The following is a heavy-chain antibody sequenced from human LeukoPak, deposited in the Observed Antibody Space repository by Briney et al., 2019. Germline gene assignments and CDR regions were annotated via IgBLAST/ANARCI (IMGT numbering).Heavy chain of an antibody. CDR3: ARDGSDTASYNWFDP. CDR1: GGSFSGYY. J-gene: IGHJ5*02. D-gene: IGHD5-18*01. Sequence: PSETLSLTCAVYGGSFSGYYWSWIRQPPGKGLEWIGEINHSGSTNYNPSLKSRVTISVDKSKNQFSLKLSSVTAADTAVYYCARDGSDTASYNWFDPWGQGTLVTVSS. V-gene: IGHV4-34*01. CDR2: INHSGST.